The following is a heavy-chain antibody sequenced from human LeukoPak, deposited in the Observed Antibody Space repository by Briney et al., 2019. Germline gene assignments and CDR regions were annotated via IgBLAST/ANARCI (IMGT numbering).Heavy chain of an antibody. D-gene: IGHD6-19*01. J-gene: IGHJ4*02. CDR1: RFTFSSYA. Sequence: GGSLRLSCAASRFTFSSYAMSWVRQAPGKGLEWVSAINGSGGNTNYADSVKGRFTISRDNSKNTLYLQMNSLRADDTAIYCAKAVGSSGWYVFDYWGQGTLVTVSS. V-gene: IGHV3-23*01. CDR3: AKAVGSSGWYVFDY. CDR2: INGSGGNT.